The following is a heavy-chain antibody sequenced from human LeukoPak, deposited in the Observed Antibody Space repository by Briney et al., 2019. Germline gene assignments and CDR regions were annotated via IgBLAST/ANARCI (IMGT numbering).Heavy chain of an antibody. CDR2: IYYSGST. V-gene: IGHV4-31*03. CDR3: ARGYDFWSGSSYGMDV. CDR1: SGSISSGGYY. J-gene: IGHJ6*02. D-gene: IGHD3-3*01. Sequence: PSQALSLTCTVSSGSISSGGYYWSWIRQHPGKGLEWIGYIYYSGSTYYNPSLKTRVTISVDTSKNQFSLKLSSVTVADTAVYYCARGYDFWSGSSYGMDVWGQGTTVTVSS.